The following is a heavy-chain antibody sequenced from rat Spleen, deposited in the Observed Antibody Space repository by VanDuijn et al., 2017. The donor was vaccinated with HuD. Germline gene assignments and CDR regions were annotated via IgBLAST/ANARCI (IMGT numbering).Heavy chain of an antibody. J-gene: IGHJ3*01. CDR3: ARAGSAAISLGNWFAY. V-gene: IGHV2-13*01. Sequence: QVQLKESGPGLVQPSQTLSLTCTVSGFSLSNYGVLWVRQPPGKGLEWMGLIWAGGSTNYNSAVQSRLSISRDTSKSQVFLKMSSLQTEDTATYYCARAGSAAISLGNWFAYWGQGTLVTVSS. CDR2: IWAGGST. D-gene: IGHD1-2*01. CDR1: GFSLSNYG.